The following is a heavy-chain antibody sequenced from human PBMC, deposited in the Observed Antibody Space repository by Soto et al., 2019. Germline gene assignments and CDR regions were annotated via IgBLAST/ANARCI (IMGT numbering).Heavy chain of an antibody. Sequence: QVQLVESGGGVVQPGRSLRLSCAASGFTFSSYGMHWVRQAPGKGLEWVAVISYDGSNKYYADSVKGRFTISRDNSKNTLYLQMNSLRAEDTDVYYCAKDCMVYADYYYGMDVWGQGTTVTVSS. CDR1: GFTFSSYG. CDR2: ISYDGSNK. D-gene: IGHD2-8*01. CDR3: AKDCMVYADYYYGMDV. J-gene: IGHJ6*02. V-gene: IGHV3-30*18.